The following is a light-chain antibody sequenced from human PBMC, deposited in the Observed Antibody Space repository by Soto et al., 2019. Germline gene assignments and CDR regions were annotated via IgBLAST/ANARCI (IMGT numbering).Light chain of an antibody. J-gene: IGLJ1*01. CDR1: RNDIGDYGF. Sequence: QSGLTQPASVSGSPGQSITISCTGTRNDIGDYGFVSWYQQHPGKVPKLLIFEVSDRPSGVSSRFSGSKSGNTASLTISGLQAEDEAHYYCSSYTDSYTYVFGTGSKVTLL. CDR3: SSYTDSYTYV. V-gene: IGLV2-14*03. CDR2: EVS.